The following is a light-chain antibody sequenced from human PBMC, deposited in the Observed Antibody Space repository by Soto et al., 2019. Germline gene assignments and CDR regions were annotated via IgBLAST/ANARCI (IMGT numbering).Light chain of an antibody. J-gene: IGKJ2*01. CDR1: QSVDTK. CDR3: HQYTNWPFT. V-gene: IGKV3-15*01. Sequence: EIVMPQSPDTLSVAPGEGVPLSCRASQSVDTKLAWYQQKPGQAPSLLLYGASSRATGVPPRFSGSGSGTQFILTLTSLQSEDFAVYYCHQYTNWPFTFDQGSNLDVK. CDR2: GAS.